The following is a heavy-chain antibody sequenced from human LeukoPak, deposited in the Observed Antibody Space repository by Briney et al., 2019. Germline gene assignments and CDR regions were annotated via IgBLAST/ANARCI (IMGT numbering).Heavy chain of an antibody. CDR2: INPNTGGA. Sequence: ASVKVSCKASGYTFTGYYIHWVRQVPGQGLEWMGWINPNTGGAKYAQKFQGRVSMTRDTSISTVYVGLSRLTSDDTAVYYCAKGRVVAGTKSLMCHWFDPWGQGTLVTVSS. D-gene: IGHD6-19*01. V-gene: IGHV1-2*02. J-gene: IGHJ5*02. CDR3: AKGRVVAGTKSLMCHWFDP. CDR1: GYTFTGYY.